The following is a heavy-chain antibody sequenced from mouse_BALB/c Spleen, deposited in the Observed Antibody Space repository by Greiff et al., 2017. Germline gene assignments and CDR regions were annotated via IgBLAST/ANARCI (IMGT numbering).Heavy chain of an antibody. V-gene: IGHV1-12*01. CDR3: ARGLYYGYDVGYFDV. D-gene: IGHD2-2*01. CDR2: IYPGNGDT. J-gene: IGHJ1*01. Sequence: QVQLQQPGAELVKPGASVQMSCKASGYTFTSYNMHWVKQTPGQGLEWIGAIYPGNGDTSYNQKFKGKATLTADKSSSTAYMQLSSLTSEDSAVYYCARGLYYGYDVGYFDVWGAGTTVTVSS. CDR1: GYTFTSYN.